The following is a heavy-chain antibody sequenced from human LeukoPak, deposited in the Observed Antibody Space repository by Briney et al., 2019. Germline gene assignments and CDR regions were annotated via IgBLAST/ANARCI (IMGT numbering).Heavy chain of an antibody. D-gene: IGHD3-10*01. Sequence: PSETLSLTCAVSGGSISSGGYSWSWIRQPPGKGLEWIGYIYHSGSTYYNPSLKSRVTMSVDRSKNQFSLKLSSVTAADTAVYYCARGVPMDVWGQGTTVTVSS. CDR2: IYHSGST. J-gene: IGHJ6*02. CDR1: GGSISSGGYS. V-gene: IGHV4-30-2*01. CDR3: ARGVPMDV.